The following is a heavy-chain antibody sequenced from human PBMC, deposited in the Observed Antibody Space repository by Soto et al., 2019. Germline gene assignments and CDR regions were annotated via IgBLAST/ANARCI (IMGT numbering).Heavy chain of an antibody. J-gene: IGHJ6*02. CDR3: ASGSIDTIFAGYYYYYGMDV. CDR1: GYTFTSYA. V-gene: IGHV1-3*01. D-gene: IGHD3-3*01. Sequence: ASAKVSCKASGYTFTSYAMHWVRQAPGQRLEWMGWINAGNGNTKYSQKFQGRVTITRDTSASTAYMELSSLRSEDTAVYYCASGSIDTIFAGYYYYYGMDVWGQGTTVTVSS. CDR2: INAGNGNT.